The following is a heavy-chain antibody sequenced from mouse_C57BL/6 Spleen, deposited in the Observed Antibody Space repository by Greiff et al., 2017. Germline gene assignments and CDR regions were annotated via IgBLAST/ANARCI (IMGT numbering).Heavy chain of an antibody. CDR1: GYAFSSYW. V-gene: IGHV1-80*01. CDR3: ARSRGYAMDY. CDR2: IYPGDGDT. J-gene: IGHJ4*01. Sequence: QVHVKQSGAELVKPGASVKISCKASGYAFSSYWMNWVKQRPGKGLEWIGQIYPGDGDTNYNGKFKGKATLTADKSSSTAYMQLSSLTSEDSAVYFCARSRGYAMDYWGQGTSVTVSS.